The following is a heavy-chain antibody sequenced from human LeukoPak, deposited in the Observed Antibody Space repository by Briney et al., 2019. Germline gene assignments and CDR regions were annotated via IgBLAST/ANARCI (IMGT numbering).Heavy chain of an antibody. J-gene: IGHJ4*02. Sequence: PSETLSLTCGVSGYLISSGYYWGWIRQSPGKGLEWIASVYYSGSTYYNPSLKSRLTVSVDTSKNQFSLKMTSVTAVDTAVYYCARVWRGFNYYLDYWGQGTLVTVSS. D-gene: IGHD5-24*01. CDR1: GYLISSGYY. CDR2: VYYSGST. CDR3: ARVWRGFNYYLDY. V-gene: IGHV4-38-2*01.